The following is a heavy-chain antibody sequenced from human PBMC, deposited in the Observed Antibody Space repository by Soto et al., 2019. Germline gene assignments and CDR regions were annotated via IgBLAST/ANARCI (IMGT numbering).Heavy chain of an antibody. CDR2: IYPGASDP. CDR3: ARHERGSPSGNRVLDY. D-gene: IGHD3-10*01. CDR1: GYSFTSYW. V-gene: IGHV5-51*01. J-gene: IGHJ4*02. Sequence: LGESLKISCKGSGYSFTSYWIGWVRQMPGKGLEWMGIIYPGASDPIYSPSFQGQVTISADRSISTAYLQWSSLKASDTAMYYCARHERGSPSGNRVLDYWGQGTLVTVSS.